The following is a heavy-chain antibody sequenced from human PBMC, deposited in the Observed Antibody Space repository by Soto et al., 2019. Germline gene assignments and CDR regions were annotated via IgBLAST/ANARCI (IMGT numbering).Heavy chain of an antibody. Sequence: QVQLQESGPGLVKPSQTLSLTCTVSGGSISSGGYYWSWIRQHPGKGLEWIGYIYYSGSTYYNPSIKSRVTISVDTSKNQFSLKLSSVTAADTAVYYCARDNDEYSSSSGIDYWGQGTLVTVSS. CDR2: IYYSGST. V-gene: IGHV4-31*03. J-gene: IGHJ4*02. CDR3: ARDNDEYSSSSGIDY. D-gene: IGHD6-6*01. CDR1: GGSISSGGYY.